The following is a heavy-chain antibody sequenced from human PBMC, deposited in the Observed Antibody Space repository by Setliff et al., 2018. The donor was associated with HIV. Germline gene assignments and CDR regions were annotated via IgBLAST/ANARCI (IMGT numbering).Heavy chain of an antibody. V-gene: IGHV4-34*01. CDR3: ARGALSLTMTKLLSFFDC. CDR1: GGSFSGNY. D-gene: IGHD3-22*01. Sequence: SLTCAVYGGSFSGNYWSWIRQTPGKGLEWIAEINHSGNTNYNPSLKSRVTISVVASKSHFSLKMTSVTAADTAVYYCARGALSLTMTKLLSFFDCWGQGTQVTVSS. CDR2: INHSGNT. J-gene: IGHJ4*02.